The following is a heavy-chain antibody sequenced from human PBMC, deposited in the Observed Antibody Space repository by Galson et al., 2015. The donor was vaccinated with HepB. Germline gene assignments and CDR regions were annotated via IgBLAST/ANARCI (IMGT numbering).Heavy chain of an antibody. J-gene: IGHJ6*03. D-gene: IGHD6-13*01. CDR1: GYSFTGYF. CDR3: ARDGTGTENYHVDV. Sequence: SVKVSCKASGYSFTGYFIHWVRQAPGQGLEWMGRINPNNGVTNYAQNSQGRVTMTRDTSITTAYIELNRLISDDTAIYYCARDGTGTENYHVDVWGNGTTVTVSS. CDR2: INPNNGVT. V-gene: IGHV1-2*06.